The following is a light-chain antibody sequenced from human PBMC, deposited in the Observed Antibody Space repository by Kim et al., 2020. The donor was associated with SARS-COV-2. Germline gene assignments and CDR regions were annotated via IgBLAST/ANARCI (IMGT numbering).Light chain of an antibody. J-gene: IGLJ2*01. Sequence: SYELTQPPSVSVSPGQTASITCSGDKLGEKYACWYQQKPGQSPVLVIYQDTKRPSGIPERFSGSNSGNTATLTISGTQAMDEADYYCQTWDSITVVFGGGTKGTVL. V-gene: IGLV3-1*01. CDR2: QDT. CDR3: QTWDSITVV. CDR1: KLGEKY.